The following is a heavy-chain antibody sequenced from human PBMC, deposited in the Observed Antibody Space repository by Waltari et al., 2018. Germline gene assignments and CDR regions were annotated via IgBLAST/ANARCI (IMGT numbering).Heavy chain of an antibody. CDR1: GYNFTTYW. CDR2: IDPTDSYT. CDR3: ATGRYSSGWYN. Sequence: EVQLVQSGAEVKKPGASLRISCKGSGYNFTTYWINWVRQMPGKGLEWMGRIDPTDSYTKYSPSFQGHVTISTDKSISTSYLQWTSLKASDTAIYYCATGRYSSGWYNWGQGTLVTVSS. V-gene: IGHV5-10-1*03. D-gene: IGHD6-19*01. J-gene: IGHJ4*02.